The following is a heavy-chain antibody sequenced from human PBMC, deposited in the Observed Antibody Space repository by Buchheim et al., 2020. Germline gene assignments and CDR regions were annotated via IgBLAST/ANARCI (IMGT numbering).Heavy chain of an antibody. D-gene: IGHD3-3*01. V-gene: IGHV1-46*01. CDR2: INPSGGST. CDR1: GYTFTSYY. Sequence: QVQLVQSGAEVKKPGASVKVSCKASGYTFTSYYMHWVRQAPGQGLEWMGIINPSGGSTSYGQKFQGRVTMTRDTSTSTVYMELSSLRSEDTAVYYCARESLRFLEWSTTYYFDYWGQGTL. J-gene: IGHJ4*02. CDR3: ARESLRFLEWSTTYYFDY.